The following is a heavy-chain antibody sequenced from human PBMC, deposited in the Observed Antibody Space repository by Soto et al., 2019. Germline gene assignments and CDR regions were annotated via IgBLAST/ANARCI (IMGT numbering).Heavy chain of an antibody. V-gene: IGHV3-20*04. D-gene: IGHD1-26*01. CDR2: VNWNGGST. J-gene: IGHJ4*02. CDR3: VRGASLNFDY. CDR1: GFIFDDYG. Sequence: EVQLVESGGGVLRPGESLRLSCAASGFIFDDYGMSWARQAPGKGLEWVSGVNWNGGSTGYADSVKGRFTISRDNAKNFLFLQMNSRRVEDTAFYYCVRGASLNFDYWGQGTLVTVSS.